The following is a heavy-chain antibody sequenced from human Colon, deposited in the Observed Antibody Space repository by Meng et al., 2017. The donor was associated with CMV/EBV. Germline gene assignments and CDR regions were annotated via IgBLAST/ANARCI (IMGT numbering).Heavy chain of an antibody. J-gene: IGHJ4*02. Sequence: SETLSLTCNVSGGSISTYYWTWIRQSPGKGLEWIGNIYYTGSVKYNPSLKSRLTISVDTAKNQFSLKLSSVTAADTAIYFCARADPSIAMYYFDYWGQGTLVTVSS. CDR1: GGSISTYY. CDR2: IYYTGSV. V-gene: IGHV4-59*13. CDR3: ARADPSIAMYYFDY. D-gene: IGHD3-16*01.